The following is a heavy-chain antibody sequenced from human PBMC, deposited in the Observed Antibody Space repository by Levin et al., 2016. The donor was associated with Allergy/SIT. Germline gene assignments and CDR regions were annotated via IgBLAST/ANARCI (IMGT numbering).Heavy chain of an antibody. D-gene: IGHD6-19*01. CDR1: GGSFSGYY. CDR2: INHSGST. V-gene: IGHV4-34*01. J-gene: IGHJ5*02. Sequence: SETLSLTCAVYGGSFSGYYWSWIRQPPGKGLEWIGEINHSGSTNYNPSLKSRVTISVDTSKNQFSLKLSSVTAADTAVYYCARGGFVGPGQWLVRGWFDPWGQGTLVTVSS. CDR3: ARGGFVGPGQWLVRGWFDP.